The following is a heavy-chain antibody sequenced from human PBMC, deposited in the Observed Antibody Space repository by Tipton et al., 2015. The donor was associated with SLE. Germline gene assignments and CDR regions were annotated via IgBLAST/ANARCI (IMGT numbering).Heavy chain of an antibody. CDR1: DYSISSGYY. CDR3: ARHDYDTYFFDY. D-gene: IGHD3-16*01. V-gene: IGHV4-38-2*02. CDR2: IYHSGST. J-gene: IGHJ4*02. Sequence: TLSLTCIVSDYSISSGYYWGWIRQPPGEGLEWIGSIYHSGSTYYNPSLESRVTMSLDTSKNQFSLKLTSVTAADTAVYYCARHDYDTYFFDYWGQGTVVTVSS.